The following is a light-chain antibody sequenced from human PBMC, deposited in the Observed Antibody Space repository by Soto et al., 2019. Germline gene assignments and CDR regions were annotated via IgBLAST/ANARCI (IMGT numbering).Light chain of an antibody. Sequence: DIQMTQSPSTLSASVGDRVTITCRASQSISSWLAWYQKKPGKAPNLLIYKTSSLESGVPSRFSGSGSGTEFTLTVNSLQPDDFATYYCQQYDSYPLTFCGGTKV. V-gene: IGKV1-5*03. J-gene: IGKJ4*01. CDR2: KTS. CDR3: QQYDSYPLT. CDR1: QSISSW.